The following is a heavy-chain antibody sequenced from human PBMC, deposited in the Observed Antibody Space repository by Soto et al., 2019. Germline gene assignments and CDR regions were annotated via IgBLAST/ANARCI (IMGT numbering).Heavy chain of an antibody. Sequence: EEQLLESEGGLVQPGGSLIVSCAASGFIFRNHAMTWVRQAPGKGLEWVSTIGGGGVTKYYADSVKGRFTISRDNSKSTVFLQMNSLRAEDTALYYCAKDGHIWNFYYHMDVWGKGTAVTVSS. J-gene: IGHJ6*03. CDR2: IGGGGVTK. V-gene: IGHV3-23*01. CDR3: AKDGHIWNFYYHMDV. D-gene: IGHD3-3*02. CDR1: GFIFRNHA.